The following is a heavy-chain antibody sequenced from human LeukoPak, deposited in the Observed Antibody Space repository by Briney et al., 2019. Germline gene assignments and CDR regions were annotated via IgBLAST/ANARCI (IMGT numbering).Heavy chain of an antibody. CDR1: GGSISSSSYY. J-gene: IGHJ3*02. D-gene: IGHD3/OR15-3a*01. CDR2: IYYSGST. CDR3: ARPRGEDFWTVMGAFDI. Sequence: SETLSLTCTVSGGSISSSSYYWGWIRQPPGKGLEWIGSIYYSGSTYYNPSLKSRVTISADTSKNQFSLKLSSVTAADTAVYYCARPRGEDFWTVMGAFDIWGQGTMVTVSS. V-gene: IGHV4-39*01.